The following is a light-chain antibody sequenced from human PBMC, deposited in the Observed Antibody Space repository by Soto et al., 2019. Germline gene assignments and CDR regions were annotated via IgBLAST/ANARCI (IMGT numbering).Light chain of an antibody. CDR2: GAS. Sequence: EIVMTQSPATLSLSPGERATLSCRASQSVSSSYLSWYQQKPGQAPRLLIYGASTRATGIPARFSGSGSGTDFTLTISSLQPEDFAVYYCQQDYNLQTFGQGTKVDIK. V-gene: IGKV3D-7*01. CDR3: QQDYNLQT. CDR1: QSVSSSY. J-gene: IGKJ1*01.